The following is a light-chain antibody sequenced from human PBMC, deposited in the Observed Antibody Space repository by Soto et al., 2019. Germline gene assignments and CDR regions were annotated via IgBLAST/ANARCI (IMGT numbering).Light chain of an antibody. V-gene: IGKV1-39*01. CDR2: ATS. CDR1: QSIASY. CDR3: QQSYSTPPT. J-gene: IGKJ1*01. Sequence: DIQMTQSPSSLSASVGDRVTITCRASQSIASYLNWYQHKPGKAPNLLIYATSILQSGVPSRFSGSGSGTDFTLTISSLQPEDFATYYCQQSYSTPPTFGQGTKVDIK.